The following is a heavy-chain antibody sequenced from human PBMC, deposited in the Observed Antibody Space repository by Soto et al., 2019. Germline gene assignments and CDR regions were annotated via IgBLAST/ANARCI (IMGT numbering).Heavy chain of an antibody. J-gene: IGHJ5*02. V-gene: IGHV4-59*08. CDR3: ARLPCSLYYDFWSGCAIDP. D-gene: IGHD3-3*01. CDR1: GGSISSYY. Sequence: SETLSLTCTVSGGSISSYYWSWIRQPPGKGLEWIGYIYYSGSTNYNPSLKSRVTISVDTSKNQFSLKLSSVTAADTAVYYCARLPCSLYYDFWSGCAIDPWGQGTLVTVSS. CDR2: IYYSGST.